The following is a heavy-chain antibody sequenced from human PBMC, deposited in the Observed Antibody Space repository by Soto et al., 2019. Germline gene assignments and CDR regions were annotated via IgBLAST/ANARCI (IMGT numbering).Heavy chain of an antibody. CDR1: GFTFSSYG. J-gene: IGHJ2*01. Sequence: GGSLRLSCTASGFTFSSYGMFWVRQAPGSGLEVISAISNHGDNIYYADSVKGRFSISRNNFKNTVSLQMSSLGPEDTALYYCVKDRDTYYSSNSGYSWHFDLWGRGTLVTVSS. D-gene: IGHD3-22*01. V-gene: IGHV3-64D*08. CDR3: VKDRDTYYSSNSGYSWHFDL. CDR2: ISNHGDNI.